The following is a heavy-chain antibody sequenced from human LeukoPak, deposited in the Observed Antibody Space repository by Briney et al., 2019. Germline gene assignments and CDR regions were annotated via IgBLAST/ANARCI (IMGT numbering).Heavy chain of an antibody. D-gene: IGHD6-19*01. V-gene: IGHV3-21*01. CDR3: ARDLAYSSGWYRWYFDY. Sequence: PGGSLRLSCAASGFTFSSYSMNWVRQAPGKGLNWFSSISSSSYIYYADSVKGRFTISRDNAKNSLYLQMNSLRAEDTAVYYCARDLAYSSGWYRWYFDYWGQGTLVTVSS. J-gene: IGHJ4*02. CDR2: ISSSSYI. CDR1: GFTFSSYS.